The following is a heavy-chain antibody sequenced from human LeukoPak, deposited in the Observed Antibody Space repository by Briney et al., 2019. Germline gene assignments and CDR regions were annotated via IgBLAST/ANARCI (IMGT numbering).Heavy chain of an antibody. V-gene: IGHV3-23*01. J-gene: IGHJ4*02. CDR3: ARDYVGATTAYYFDY. Sequence: GGSLRLSCAASRFTFSSYAMSWVRHAPGKGRDWVSAISGGGTRYYAHSVKGRFAISRDNSKNTLYLQMNSLRAEDTAVYYCARDYVGATTAYYFDYWGQGTLVTVSS. CDR1: RFTFSSYA. CDR2: ISGGGTR. D-gene: IGHD1-26*01.